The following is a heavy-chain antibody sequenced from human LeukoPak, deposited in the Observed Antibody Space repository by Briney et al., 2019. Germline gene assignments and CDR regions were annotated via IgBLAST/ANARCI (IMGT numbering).Heavy chain of an antibody. V-gene: IGHV3-48*02. CDR3: ERHDYAGNSGDY. CDR1: GFTFSSYS. D-gene: IGHD4-23*01. CDR2: IGTSSSII. Sequence: GGSLRLSCAASGFTFSSYSMNWVRQTPGKGLEWVSYIGTSSSIIYYADSVKGRFTISRDNAKNSLYLQMNSLRDEDTAVYYCERHDYAGNSGDYWGQGTLVTVSS. J-gene: IGHJ4*02.